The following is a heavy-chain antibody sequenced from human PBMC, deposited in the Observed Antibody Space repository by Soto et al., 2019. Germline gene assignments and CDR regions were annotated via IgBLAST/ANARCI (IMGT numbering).Heavy chain of an antibody. CDR3: ARPPFPGCLNAVCYPLDY. D-gene: IGHD2-8*01. V-gene: IGHV1-46*02. J-gene: IGHJ4*02. Sequence: GASVKVSCKASGYTFNDYYLHWVRQAPGQGLEWMGMINPSGGSTSYAQKFQGRVTMTRDTSTTTVYMEVSSLKSEDTAVYYCARPPFPGCLNAVCYPLDYWGQGTLVTVS. CDR1: GYTFNDYY. CDR2: INPSGGST.